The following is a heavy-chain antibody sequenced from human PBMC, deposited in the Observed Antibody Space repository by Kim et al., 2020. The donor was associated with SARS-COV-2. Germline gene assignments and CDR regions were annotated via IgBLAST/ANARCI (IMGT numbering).Heavy chain of an antibody. J-gene: IGHJ6*02. D-gene: IGHD6-13*01. CDR2: IYYSGST. Sequence: SETLSLTCTVSGGSISSYYWSWIRQPPGKGLEWIGYIYYSGSTNYNPSLKSRVTISVDTSKNQFSLKLSSVTAADTAVYYCARVAAAGTGGAIYYYYYGMDVWGQGTTVTVSS. CDR1: GGSISSYY. V-gene: IGHV4-59*01. CDR3: ARVAAAGTGGAIYYYYYGMDV.